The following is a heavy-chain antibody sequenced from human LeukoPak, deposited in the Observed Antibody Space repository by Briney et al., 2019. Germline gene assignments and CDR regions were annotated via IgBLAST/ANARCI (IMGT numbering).Heavy chain of an antibody. CDR3: ARGDCGSISCNWFDP. V-gene: IGHV3-74*01. D-gene: IGHD2-2*01. CDR2: ISRDGSST. Sequence: PGGSLRLSCAASGFTFSSHWMHWVRRAPGKGLVWVSGISRDGSSTNYADSVKGRFTISRDNAKNTLYLQMYSLSAEDTAVYYCARGDCGSISCNWFDPWGQGTLVTVSS. J-gene: IGHJ5*02. CDR1: GFTFSSHW.